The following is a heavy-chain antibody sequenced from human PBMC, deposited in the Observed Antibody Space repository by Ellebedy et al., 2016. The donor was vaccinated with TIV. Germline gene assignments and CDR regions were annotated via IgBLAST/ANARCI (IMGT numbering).Heavy chain of an antibody. V-gene: IGHV3-30*02. J-gene: IGHJ6*02. Sequence: DSVKGRLTISRDNSMNALYLQMDSLRAEDTAVYYCAKEGYDIMTCEQFHGMDVWGQGTTVTVSS. CDR3: AKEGYDIMTCEQFHGMDV. D-gene: IGHD5-12*01.